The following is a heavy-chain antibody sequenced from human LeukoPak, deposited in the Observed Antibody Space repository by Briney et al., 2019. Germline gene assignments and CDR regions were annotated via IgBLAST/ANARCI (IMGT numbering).Heavy chain of an antibody. V-gene: IGHV3-23*01. CDR1: GFTFSSSA. CDR3: AKQLGYCSDGSCYFPY. J-gene: IGHJ4*02. CDR2: ISNNGGYT. D-gene: IGHD2-15*01. Sequence: GGSLRLSCAASGFTFSSSAMSWVRQAPGKGLEWISAISNNGGYTYYADSVQGRFTISRDNSKSTLCLQMNSLRAEDTAVYYCAKQLGYCSDGSCYFPYWGQGTLVTVSS.